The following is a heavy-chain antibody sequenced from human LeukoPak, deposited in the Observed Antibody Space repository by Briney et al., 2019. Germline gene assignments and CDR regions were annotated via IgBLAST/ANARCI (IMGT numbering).Heavy chain of an antibody. V-gene: IGHV4-59*08. CDR3: AKYGNSGWVIDN. J-gene: IGHJ4*02. CDR2: IYYTGGT. D-gene: IGHD6-19*01. CDR1: GGSIGSNY. Sequence: PSETLSLTCTVSGGSIGSNYWTWIRQPPGKGLEYIRYIYYTGGTNYNPSLKSRVTISVDTSKNQFSLKLSSVTAADTAVYFCAKYGNSGWVIDNWGQGTLVTVSS.